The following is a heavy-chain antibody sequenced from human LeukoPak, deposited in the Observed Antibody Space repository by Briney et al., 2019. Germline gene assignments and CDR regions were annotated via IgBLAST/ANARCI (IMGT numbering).Heavy chain of an antibody. CDR3: ARLRVVYYYYYGMDV. D-gene: IGHD2-15*01. CDR1: GFTFRSYW. CDR2: IKQDGSEK. J-gene: IGHJ6*02. V-gene: IGHV3-7*01. Sequence: GGSLRLSCAASGFTFRSYWMSWVRQAPGKGLEWVANIKQDGSEKYYVDSVKGRFTISRDNAKNSLYLQMNSLRAEDTAVYYCARLRVVYYYYYGMDVWGQGTTVTVSS.